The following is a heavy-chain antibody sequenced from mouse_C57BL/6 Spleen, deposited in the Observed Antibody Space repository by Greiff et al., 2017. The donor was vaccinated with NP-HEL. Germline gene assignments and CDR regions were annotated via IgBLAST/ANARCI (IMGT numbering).Heavy chain of an antibody. CDR2: IWGDGST. V-gene: IGHV2-3*01. CDR1: GFSLTSYG. Sequence: QVQLKESGPGLVAPSQSLSITCTVSGFSLTSYGVSWVRQPPGKGLEWLGVIWGDGSTNYHSALISRLSISKDNSKSQAFLQLNSLQTDDTATYYCAKGEGTCFAYWGQGTLVTVSA. J-gene: IGHJ3*01. CDR3: AKGEGTCFAY.